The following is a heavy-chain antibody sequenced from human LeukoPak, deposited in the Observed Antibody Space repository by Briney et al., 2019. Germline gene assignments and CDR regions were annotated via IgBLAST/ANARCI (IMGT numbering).Heavy chain of an antibody. Sequence: SVKLSCKASAGTFSSYAISWVRQAHGPGLEWMGRIIPILGIANYAQKFQGRVTITADKSTSNDYMVLSSLRSEDTAVYYCARDWSESYWYGMDVWGQGTTVTVSS. CDR3: ARDWSESYWYGMDV. V-gene: IGHV1-69*04. CDR2: IIPILGIA. J-gene: IGHJ6*02. D-gene: IGHD3-3*01. CDR1: AGTFSSYA.